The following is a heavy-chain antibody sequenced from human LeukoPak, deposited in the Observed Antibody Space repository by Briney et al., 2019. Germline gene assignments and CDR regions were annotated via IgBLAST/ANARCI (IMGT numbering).Heavy chain of an antibody. D-gene: IGHD6-13*01. Sequence: PGGSLRLSCAASGFTFSSYWMHWVRQAPGKGLEWVAVISYDGSNKYYADSVKGRFTIARDNSKNTLYLQMNSLRAEDTAVYYCAKIAAAATYYYYMDVWGKGTTVTVSS. CDR1: GFTFSSYW. V-gene: IGHV3-30*18. CDR3: AKIAAAATYYYYMDV. CDR2: ISYDGSNK. J-gene: IGHJ6*03.